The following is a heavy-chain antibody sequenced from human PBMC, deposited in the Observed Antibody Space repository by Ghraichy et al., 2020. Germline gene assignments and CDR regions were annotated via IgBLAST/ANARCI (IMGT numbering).Heavy chain of an antibody. V-gene: IGHV3-74*01. CDR3: ARDKSPGYVDV. J-gene: IGHJ2*01. CDR1: GFTFSSYW. CDR2: INNGGSSYI. Sequence: GGSLRLSCAASGFTFSSYWMYWVRQAPGKGLVWVSRINNGGSSYIDYAESVKGRFTISRDNAKNTLYLQMNSLRVEDTAVYYCARDKSPGYVDVWGRGTLVTVSA.